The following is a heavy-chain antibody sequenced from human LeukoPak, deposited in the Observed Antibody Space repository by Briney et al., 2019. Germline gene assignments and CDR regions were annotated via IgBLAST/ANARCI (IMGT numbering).Heavy chain of an antibody. Sequence: QSGGSLRLSCAASGFTFGSYGMHWVRQAPGKGLEWVAVIWYDGSNKYYADSVKGRFTISRDNSKNTLYLQMNSLIAEATAVYYCARAGGYPPLDYWGQGTLVTVSS. CDR1: GFTFGSYG. J-gene: IGHJ4*02. D-gene: IGHD4-23*01. V-gene: IGHV3-33*01. CDR3: ARAGGYPPLDY. CDR2: IWYDGSNK.